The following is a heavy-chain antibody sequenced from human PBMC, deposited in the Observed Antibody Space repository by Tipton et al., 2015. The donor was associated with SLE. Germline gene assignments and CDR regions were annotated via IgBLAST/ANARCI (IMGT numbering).Heavy chain of an antibody. Sequence: SLRLSCAASGFTFDEYAMHWVRQAPGKGLEWVSGISWNSGNIDYADSVEGRFTISRDNAKNSLYLQMNSLRVEDTDLYYCAKDPTLVQGVIMGGEFDYWGQGTLVTVSS. D-gene: IGHD3-10*01. CDR1: GFTFDEYA. J-gene: IGHJ4*02. CDR3: AKDPTLVQGVIMGGEFDY. V-gene: IGHV3-9*01. CDR2: ISWNSGNI.